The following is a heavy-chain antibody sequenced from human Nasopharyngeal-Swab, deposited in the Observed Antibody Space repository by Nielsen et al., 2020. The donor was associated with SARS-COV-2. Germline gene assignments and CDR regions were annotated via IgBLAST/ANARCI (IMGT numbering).Heavy chain of an antibody. D-gene: IGHD2-15*01. Sequence: GESLKISCKGSGYSFTTFWITWVRQMPGKGLEWMGIIYPDDSDTRYSPSFQGQVTFSVDKSTSTAYLPWSSLKASDTAMYYCARLRGSAFYYYYLDVWGKGTTVTVSS. V-gene: IGHV5-51*01. CDR3: ARLRGSAFYYYYLDV. CDR2: IYPDDSDT. CDR1: GYSFTTFW. J-gene: IGHJ6*03.